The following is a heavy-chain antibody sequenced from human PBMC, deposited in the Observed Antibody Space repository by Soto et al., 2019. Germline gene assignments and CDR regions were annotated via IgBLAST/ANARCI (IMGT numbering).Heavy chain of an antibody. CDR2: IYYSGST. J-gene: IGHJ6*02. D-gene: IGHD1-26*01. CDR1: GGSISSGDYY. V-gene: IGHV4-30-4*02. Sequence: NPSETLSLTCTVSGGSISSGDYYWSWIRQPPGKGLEWIGYIYYSGSTYYNPSLKSRVTISVDTSKNQFSLKLSSVTAADTAVYYCARDKGSGSYGPRWDYGMDVWGPGTTVTVSS. CDR3: ARDKGSGSYGPRWDYGMDV.